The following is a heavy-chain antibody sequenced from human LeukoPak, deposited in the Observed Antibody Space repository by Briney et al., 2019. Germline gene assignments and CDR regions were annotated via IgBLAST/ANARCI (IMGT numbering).Heavy chain of an antibody. Sequence: GGSLRLSCAASGFTFSSYAMSWVRQAPGKGLEWVSSVSGSGGYTYYAGSVKGRFTISRDNSKNSLYLQMNSLRAEDTAVYYCARGKMARVLRFLEWSTSNWFDPWGQGTLVTVSS. V-gene: IGHV3-23*01. J-gene: IGHJ5*02. CDR3: ARGKMARVLRFLEWSTSNWFDP. D-gene: IGHD3-3*01. CDR1: GFTFSSYA. CDR2: VSGSGGYT.